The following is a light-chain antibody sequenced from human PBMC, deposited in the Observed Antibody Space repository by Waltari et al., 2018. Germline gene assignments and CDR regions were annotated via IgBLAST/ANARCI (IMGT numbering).Light chain of an antibody. CDR3: QQRINWPPSIT. V-gene: IGKV3-11*01. Sequence: EIVLTQSPATLSLSPGERATLSCRASQSVSSYLAWYQKKPGQAPRLLIYDASNRATGIPARFSGSGSGTGFTLTISSLESEEFAVYYCQQRINWPPSITFGQVTRLGIK. J-gene: IGKJ5*01. CDR2: DAS. CDR1: QSVSSY.